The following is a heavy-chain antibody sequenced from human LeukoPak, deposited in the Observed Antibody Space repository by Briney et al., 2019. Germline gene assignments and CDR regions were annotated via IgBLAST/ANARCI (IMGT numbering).Heavy chain of an antibody. Sequence: SVTVSCKASGGTFNNYAISWVRQAPGQGLEWMGGIIPIFDTTDYAQKFQGRVTITTDESTSTAYMELSSLRSEDTAVYYCARDRGIAARPGIHYYMDVWGKGTTVTVSS. CDR1: GGTFNNYA. D-gene: IGHD6-6*01. J-gene: IGHJ6*03. V-gene: IGHV1-69*05. CDR2: IIPIFDTT. CDR3: ARDRGIAARPGIHYYMDV.